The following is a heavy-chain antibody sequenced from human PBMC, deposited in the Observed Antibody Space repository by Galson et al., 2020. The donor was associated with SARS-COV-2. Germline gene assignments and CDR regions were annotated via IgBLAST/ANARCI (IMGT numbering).Heavy chain of an antibody. V-gene: IGHV1-2*06. CDR1: GYTFTGYY. J-gene: IGHJ3*02. CDR2: INPNSGGT. CDR3: ARVGYYDSSGYYSAFDI. D-gene: IGHD3-22*01. Sequence: ASVNVSCKSSGYTFTGYYMHWVRQAPGQGLEWMGRINPNSGGTNYAQKFQGRVTMTRDTSISTAYMELSRLRSDDTAVYYCARVGYYDSSGYYSAFDIWGKGTMVTVSS.